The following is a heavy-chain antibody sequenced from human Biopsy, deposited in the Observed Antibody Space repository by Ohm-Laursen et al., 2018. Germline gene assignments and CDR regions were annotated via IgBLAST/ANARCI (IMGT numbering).Heavy chain of an antibody. CDR1: GGSISDSTYH. CDR2: IYYSGNT. Sequence: GTLSLTCPVSGGSISDSTYHWGWIRQSPGKGLEWIGNIYYSGNTDYSPSLKSRVTISVDTSNNQFSLKLRSVTAADTAVYYCARQVDFWSGYVDYWGQGTLVTVSS. V-gene: IGHV4-39*01. D-gene: IGHD3-3*01. J-gene: IGHJ4*02. CDR3: ARQVDFWSGYVDY.